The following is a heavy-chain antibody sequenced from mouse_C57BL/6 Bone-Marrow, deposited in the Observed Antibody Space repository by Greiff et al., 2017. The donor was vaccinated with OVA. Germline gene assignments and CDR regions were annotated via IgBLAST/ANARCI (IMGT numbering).Heavy chain of an antibody. CDR2: IDPTSGGT. V-gene: IGHV1-72*01. CDR1: GYTFTSYW. D-gene: IGHD2-5*01. J-gene: IGHJ4*01. CDR3: GRVGYYSNFYAMDY. Sequence: QVQLQQPGAELVKPGASVKLSCKASGYTFTSYWMHWVQQRPGRGLEWIGRIDPTSGGTKYNETFKSKATLTVDQPSSTAYMQLSSLTSEDTAVYNCGRVGYYSNFYAMDYRGQGTSVTVSS.